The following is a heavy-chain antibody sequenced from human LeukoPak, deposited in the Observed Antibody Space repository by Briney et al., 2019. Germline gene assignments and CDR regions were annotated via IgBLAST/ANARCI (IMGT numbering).Heavy chain of an antibody. Sequence: GGSLRLSCAASGFTFDDYGMSWVRQAPGKGLEWVSGINWNGGSTGYADSVKGRFTISRDNAKNSLYLQMNSLRAEDTALYYCASSYGDYAAYYFDYWGQGTLVTVSS. D-gene: IGHD4-17*01. CDR3: ASSYGDYAAYYFDY. V-gene: IGHV3-20*04. CDR1: GFTFDDYG. CDR2: INWNGGST. J-gene: IGHJ4*02.